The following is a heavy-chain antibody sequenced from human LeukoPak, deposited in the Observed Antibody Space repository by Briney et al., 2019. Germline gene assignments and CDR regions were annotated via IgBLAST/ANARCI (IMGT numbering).Heavy chain of an antibody. Sequence: GGSLRLSCAASGLTFSSAGMNWVRQAPGKGLEWVSYINAYSNSIFYGDSVKGRFTISRDNAKNIVYLQMSSLADEDTAVYYCTRDLAGSRWSAFDSWGQGALVTVSS. V-gene: IGHV3-48*02. CDR1: GLTFSSAG. J-gene: IGHJ4*02. CDR3: TRDLAGSRWSAFDS. CDR2: INAYSNSI. D-gene: IGHD3-10*01.